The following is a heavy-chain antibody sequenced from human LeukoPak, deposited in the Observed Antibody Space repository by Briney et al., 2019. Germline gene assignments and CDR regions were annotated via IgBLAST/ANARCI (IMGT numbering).Heavy chain of an antibody. D-gene: IGHD3-10*01. CDR3: ARDRRFYGSGNSYYFDY. Sequence: SSETLSLTCTVSGGSISSSSYYWGWIRQPPGKGLEWLGSMYHSGSTYYNPSLKSRVTISVDISKNQFSLRLSSMTAADTAVYYCARDRRFYGSGNSYYFDYWGQGTLVTVSS. J-gene: IGHJ4*02. V-gene: IGHV4-39*07. CDR2: MYHSGST. CDR1: GGSISSSSYY.